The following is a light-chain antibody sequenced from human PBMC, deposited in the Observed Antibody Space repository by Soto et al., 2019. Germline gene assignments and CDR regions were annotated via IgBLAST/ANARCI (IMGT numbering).Light chain of an antibody. J-gene: IGLJ3*02. V-gene: IGLV6-57*04. CDR1: SGNIANNF. CDR2: EDT. CDR3: QSYDINGHEV. Sequence: NFMLTQPHSVSESPGRTVTISCTRNSGNIANNFVQWYQLRPGSAPSTVIFEDTRRPSGVPGRFSGSIDSSSNSASLTISGLRAEDEADYYCQSYDINGHEVFGGGTKLTVL.